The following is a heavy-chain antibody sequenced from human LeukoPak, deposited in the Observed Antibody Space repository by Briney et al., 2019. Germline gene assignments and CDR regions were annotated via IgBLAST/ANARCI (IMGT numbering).Heavy chain of an antibody. V-gene: IGHV3-21*01. CDR3: ARDRVAAPGWFDT. CDR2: ISSSSYI. J-gene: IGHJ5*02. CDR1: GFTFSSYS. Sequence: GGSLRLSCAASGFTFSSYSMNWVRQAPGKGLEWVSSISSSSYIYYADSVKGRYTISRDNAKNSLYLQMNSLRAEDTAVYYCARDRVAAPGWFDTWGQGTLVTVSS. D-gene: IGHD3-10*01.